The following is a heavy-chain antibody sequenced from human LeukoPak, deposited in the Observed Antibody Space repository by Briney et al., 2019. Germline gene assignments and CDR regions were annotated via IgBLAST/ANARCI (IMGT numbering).Heavy chain of an antibody. D-gene: IGHD3-10*01. V-gene: IGHV4-34*01. J-gene: IGHJ3*02. CDR3: ARAPVVRDAFDI. CDR1: GGSFSGYY. CDR2: INHSGST. Sequence: PSETLSLTCAVYGGSFSGYYWSWIRQPLGKWLEWIGEINHSGSTNYNPSLKSRVTISVDTSKNQFSLKLSSVTAADTAVYYCARAPVVRDAFDIWGQGTMVTVSS.